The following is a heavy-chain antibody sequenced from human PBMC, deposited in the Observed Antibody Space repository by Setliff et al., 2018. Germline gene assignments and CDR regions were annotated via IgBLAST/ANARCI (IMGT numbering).Heavy chain of an antibody. D-gene: IGHD3-10*01. CDR1: GFTFSSYW. J-gene: IGHJ4*02. CDR3: ARDQAGVYDY. V-gene: IGHV3-48*04. CDR2: ISDSSRTHT. Sequence: GGSLRLSCAASGFTFSSYWMHWVRQVPGKGLVWLSHISDSSRTHTAYADSVRGRFTISRDNAKNSVYLQMNSLRAEDTAVYYCARDQAGVYDYWGQGTLVTVSS.